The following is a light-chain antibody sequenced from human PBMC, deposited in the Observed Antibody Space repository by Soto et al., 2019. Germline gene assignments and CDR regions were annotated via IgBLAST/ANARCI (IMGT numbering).Light chain of an antibody. CDR1: QSISKW. V-gene: IGKV1-5*01. CDR3: QQYNSYSGT. CDR2: DAS. J-gene: IGKJ1*01. Sequence: DIQMTQSPSTLSASIGDRVSITCRASQSISKWLAWHQQKPGKAPKLLIYDASTLQSGVPPRFSGSGSGTEFTLTISSLQADDFATYYCQQYNSYSGTFGQGTKVDIK.